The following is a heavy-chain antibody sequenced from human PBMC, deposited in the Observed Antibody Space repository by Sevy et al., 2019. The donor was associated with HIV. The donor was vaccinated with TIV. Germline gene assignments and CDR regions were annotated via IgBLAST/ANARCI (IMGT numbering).Heavy chain of an antibody. V-gene: IGHV4-59*08. D-gene: IGHD3-16*01. J-gene: IGHJ4*03. CDR3: ARRAFLGGYFDS. CDR2: IYYSGNT. CDR1: SGSISNYY. Sequence: SETLSLTCSVSSGSISNYYWYWIRQPPGRGLEWLGLIYYSGNTNYNPNLKSPVTMTIDTSKIQFSLGLSSLTAAATAVYYCARRAFLGGYFDSWGQGILVTVSS.